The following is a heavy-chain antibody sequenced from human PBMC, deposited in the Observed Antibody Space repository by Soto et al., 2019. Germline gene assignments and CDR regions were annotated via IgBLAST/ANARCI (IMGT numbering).Heavy chain of an antibody. J-gene: IGHJ6*02. CDR3: ARDVGYYGMDV. CDR2: ISSSSSYI. CDR1: GFTFSSYS. Sequence: GGSLRLSCAASGFTFSSYSMNWVRQAPGKGLEGVSSISSSSSYIYYADSVKGRFTISRDNAKNSLYLQMNSLRAEDTAVYYCARDVGYYGMDVWGQGTTVTVSS. D-gene: IGHD3-16*01. V-gene: IGHV3-21*01.